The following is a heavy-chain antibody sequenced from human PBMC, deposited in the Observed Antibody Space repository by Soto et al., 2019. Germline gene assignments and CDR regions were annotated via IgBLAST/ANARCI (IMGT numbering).Heavy chain of an antibody. Sequence: QVQLQESGPGVVKPSETLSLTCTASGDSISNYYWNWIRQPPGKGLEWIGNIHDTENTNYNPSLMRRVTISLDTSKXQXXXXXXXXXXXXXXXXXXXXXXXWXXEHWGRGTLVTV. D-gene: IGHD6-13*01. CDR1: GDSISNYY. CDR2: IHDTENT. V-gene: IGHV4-59*01. J-gene: IGHJ4*02. CDR3: XXXXXWXXEH.